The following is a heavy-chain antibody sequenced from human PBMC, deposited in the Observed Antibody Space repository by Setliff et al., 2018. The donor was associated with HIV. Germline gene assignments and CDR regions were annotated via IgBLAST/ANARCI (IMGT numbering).Heavy chain of an antibody. V-gene: IGHV4-39*01. J-gene: IGHJ4*02. CDR2: IYHRGST. D-gene: IGHD4-17*01. CDR1: GASITTDTYY. CDR3: VAKKSGDYPFN. Sequence: SETLSLTCTVSGASITTDTYYWAWIRQPPGKGLEWIGSIYHRGSTHHNPSLKSRVTFSVDTSKNQFSLKLSSVTAADTAVYYCVAKKSGDYPFNWGQGTLVTVSS.